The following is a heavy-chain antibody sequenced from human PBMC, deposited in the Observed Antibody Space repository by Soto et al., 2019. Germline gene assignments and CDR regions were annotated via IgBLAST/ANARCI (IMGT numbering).Heavy chain of an antibody. D-gene: IGHD2-15*01. V-gene: IGHV3-48*02. J-gene: IGHJ6*02. CDR2: ISSSSRTI. CDR1: GFSFSSYR. Sequence: LRLSCAASGFSFSSYRMNWVRQAPGKGPEWLSYISSSSRTIYYADSVKGRFTISRDNAQNSLSLQMNGLRDEDTAIYYCARDWGYCSGGTCHYGMDVWGQGTAVTVSS. CDR3: ARDWGYCSGGTCHYGMDV.